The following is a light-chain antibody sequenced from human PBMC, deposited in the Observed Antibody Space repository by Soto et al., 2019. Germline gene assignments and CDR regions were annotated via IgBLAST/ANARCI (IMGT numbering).Light chain of an antibody. J-gene: IGKJ1*01. CDR2: RAS. CDR3: QQYKSYSWT. Sequence: DIQMTQSPSSLSASVGDRVTITCRATQSISTWLAWYQQKPGKAPKLLIYRASSLESGVPSRFSGSGSETEFTLTIRGLQPDDFATYYCQQYKSYSWTFGQGTKV. V-gene: IGKV1-5*03. CDR1: QSISTW.